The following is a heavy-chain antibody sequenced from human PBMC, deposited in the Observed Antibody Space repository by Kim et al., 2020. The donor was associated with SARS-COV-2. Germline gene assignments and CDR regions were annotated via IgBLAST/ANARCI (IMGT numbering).Heavy chain of an antibody. Sequence: QKFQGRVTITRDTSASTAYMELSSLRSEDTAVYYCAAAIAAAGNVASFDPWGQGTLVTVSS. CDR3: AAAIAAAGNVASFDP. D-gene: IGHD6-13*01. V-gene: IGHV1-3*01. J-gene: IGHJ5*02.